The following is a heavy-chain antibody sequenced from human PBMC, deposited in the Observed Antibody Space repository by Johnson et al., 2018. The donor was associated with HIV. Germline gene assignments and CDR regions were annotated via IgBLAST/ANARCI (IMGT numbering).Heavy chain of an antibody. CDR2: ISSSGNTI. D-gene: IGHD3-10*01. CDR1: GLTFSRNW. V-gene: IGHV3-48*01. Sequence: VQLVESGGGLVQPGGSLRLSCVASGLTFSRNWMSWVRQAPGKGLEWVSYISSSGNTIYYADSVKGRFTISRDDSKNSLYLQMNSLKTEDTAVYYCTRVSFGEGAFDIWGHGTMVTVSS. J-gene: IGHJ3*02. CDR3: TRVSFGEGAFDI.